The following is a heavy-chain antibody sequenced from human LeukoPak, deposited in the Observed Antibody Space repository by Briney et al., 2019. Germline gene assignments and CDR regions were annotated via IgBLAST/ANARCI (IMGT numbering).Heavy chain of an antibody. CDR2: IYASGTT. J-gene: IGHJ4*02. D-gene: IGHD5-18*01. V-gene: IGHV4-4*07. CDR1: GGSIKSYY. Sequence: SETLSLTCIVSGGSIKSYYWSWIRQPAGEGLEWLGHIYASGTTNDNPSLNSRVTMSVDTSKNQFSLRLASVTAADTAVYYCARVADRFGYNYGIDEYFDYWGQGTLVTVSS. CDR3: ARVADRFGYNYGIDEYFDY.